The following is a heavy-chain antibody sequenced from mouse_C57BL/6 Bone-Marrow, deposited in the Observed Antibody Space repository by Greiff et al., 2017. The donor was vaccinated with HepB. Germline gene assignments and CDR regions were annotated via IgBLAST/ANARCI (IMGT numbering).Heavy chain of an antibody. CDR2: INSDGGST. CDR1: EYAFPSYD. D-gene: IGHD1-3*01. CDR3: ARHDNYEFDY. J-gene: IGHJ2*01. V-gene: IGHV5-2*01. Sequence: EVQLVESGAGLVQPGESLKLSCESTEYAFPSYDMSWVRKTPEKRLELVAAINSDGGSTYYPDTMERRFIISRDNTKKPLYLQMSSLRSEDTALDYCARHDNYEFDYWGQGTTLTVSS.